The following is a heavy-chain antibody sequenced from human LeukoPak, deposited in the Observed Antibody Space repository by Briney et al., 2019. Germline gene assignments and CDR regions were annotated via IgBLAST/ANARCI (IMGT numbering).Heavy chain of an antibody. D-gene: IGHD5-18*01. J-gene: IGHJ4*02. CDR3: AKDPPSCRGYSCGYYFDY. CDR1: GFTFSSYA. V-gene: IGHV3-23*01. Sequence: PGGSLRLSCAASGFTFSSYAMSWVRQAPGKGLEWVSAISGSGGSTYYADSVKGRFTISRDNSKNTLYLQMNSLRAEDTAVYYCAKDPPSCRGYSCGYYFDYWGQRTLVTVSS. CDR2: ISGSGGST.